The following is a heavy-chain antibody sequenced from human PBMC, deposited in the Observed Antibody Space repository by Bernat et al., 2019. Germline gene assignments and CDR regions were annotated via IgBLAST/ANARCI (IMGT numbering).Heavy chain of an antibody. CDR1: GFTFSLYG. V-gene: IGHV3-33*01. D-gene: IGHD3-22*01. CDR3: ATLAYGYDSSAQNLGDY. J-gene: IGHJ4*02. Sequence: VQLVESGGGVVQPGRSLRLSCAASGFTFSLYGMHLVRQAPGKGLEWMAVIWYDGSPKYYADSVRGRFTISRDNSKNMLYLQMNSLRAEDTALYYCATLAYGYDSSAQNLGDYWGQGTLVTVSS. CDR2: IWYDGSPK.